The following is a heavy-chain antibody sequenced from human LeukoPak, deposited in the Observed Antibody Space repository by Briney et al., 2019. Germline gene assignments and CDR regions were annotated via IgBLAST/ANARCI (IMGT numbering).Heavy chain of an antibody. D-gene: IGHD3-10*01. CDR2: IYPGDSDT. CDR1: GYSFTSYW. CDR3: ARHWRADHMVRGVTLYYYGMGV. J-gene: IGHJ6*02. Sequence: KVGESLKISCKGSGYSFTSYWIGWVRQMPGKGLEWMGIIYPGDSDTRYSPSFQGQVTISADKSISTAYLQWSSLKASDTAMYYCARHWRADHMVRGVTLYYYGMGVWGQGTTVTVSS. V-gene: IGHV5-51*01.